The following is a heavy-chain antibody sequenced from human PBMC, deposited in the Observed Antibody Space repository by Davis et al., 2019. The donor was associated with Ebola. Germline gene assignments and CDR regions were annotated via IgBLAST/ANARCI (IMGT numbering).Heavy chain of an antibody. CDR2: ISGSSGYI. CDR3: AKGGSSWYFDY. CDR1: GFTFTTYN. J-gene: IGHJ4*02. D-gene: IGHD6-13*01. V-gene: IGHV3-21*01. Sequence: GGSLRLSCTASGFTFTTYNMNWVRQAPGKGLEWVSSISGSSGYIYYADSVKGRFTISRDNAKNSLYLQMNSLRPEDTAVYYCAKGGSSWYFDYWGQGTLVTVSS.